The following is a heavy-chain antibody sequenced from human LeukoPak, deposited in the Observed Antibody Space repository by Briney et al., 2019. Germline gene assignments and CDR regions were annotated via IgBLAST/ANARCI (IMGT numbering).Heavy chain of an antibody. J-gene: IGHJ4*02. Sequence: SETLSLTCTVSGGSISSNSYYWGWVRQPPGKGLEWIGSIYYSGSTYYNPSLKSRVTISVDTSKNQFSLKLSSVTAADTAVYYCARRSPITMIVGGYFDYWGQGTLVTVSS. CDR1: GGSISSNSYY. CDR2: IYYSGST. D-gene: IGHD3-22*01. V-gene: IGHV4-39*01. CDR3: ARRSPITMIVGGYFDY.